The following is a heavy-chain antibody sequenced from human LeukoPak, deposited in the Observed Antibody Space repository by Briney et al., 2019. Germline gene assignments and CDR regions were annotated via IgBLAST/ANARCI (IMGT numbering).Heavy chain of an antibody. Sequence: PSETLSLTCTVSGGSISSSSYYWGWIRQPPGKGLEWIGSIYYSGSTYYNPSLKGRVTISVDTSKNQFSLKLSSVTAADTAVYYCARRGTSCLDYWGQGTLVTVSS. V-gene: IGHV4-39*01. D-gene: IGHD2-2*01. CDR1: GGSISSSSYY. CDR3: ARRGTSCLDY. J-gene: IGHJ4*02. CDR2: IYYSGST.